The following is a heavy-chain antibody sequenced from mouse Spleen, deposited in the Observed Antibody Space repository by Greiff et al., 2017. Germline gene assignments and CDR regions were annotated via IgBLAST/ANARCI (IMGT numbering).Heavy chain of an antibody. Sequence: QVQLQQSGPGLVQPSQSLSITCTVSGFSLTSYGVHWVRQSPGKGLEWLGVIWSGGSTDYNAAFISRLSISKDNSKSQVFFKMNSLQADDTAIYYCARSPYYGSSSYYFDYWGQGTTLTVSS. D-gene: IGHD1-1*01. V-gene: IGHV2-2*01. CDR1: GFSLTSYG. CDR2: IWSGGST. CDR3: ARSPYYGSSSYYFDY. J-gene: IGHJ2*01.